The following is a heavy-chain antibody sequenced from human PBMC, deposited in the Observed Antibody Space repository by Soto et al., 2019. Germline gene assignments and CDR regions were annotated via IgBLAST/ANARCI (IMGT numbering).Heavy chain of an antibody. CDR3: ARTYCTAPSCYNNWFDP. CDR1: GYTFGTFW. D-gene: IGHD3-10*01. Sequence: PGESLKISCKGSGYTFGTFWIAWVRQMLGKGLEWMGMIYPEDSETKYSPSFEGQVTFSADKSVKTAYLQWTSLKASDTAIYYCARTYCTAPSCYNNWFDPWGQGTLVTVSS. J-gene: IGHJ5*02. V-gene: IGHV5-51*01. CDR2: IYPEDSET.